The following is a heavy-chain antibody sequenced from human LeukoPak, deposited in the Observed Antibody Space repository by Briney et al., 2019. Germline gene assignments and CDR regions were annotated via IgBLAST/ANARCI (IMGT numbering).Heavy chain of an antibody. Sequence: PGGSLRLSCTVAGFTFSNYAMAWVRQAPGKGLQWVSGISPSASNTYYADSVKGRFSISRDNSKNTLYLQMNSLRAEDTAVYYCAKAATSYYYDSSGYSPAGYWGQGTLVTVSS. J-gene: IGHJ4*02. V-gene: IGHV3-23*01. CDR3: AKAATSYYYDSSGYSPAGY. CDR1: GFTFSNYA. CDR2: ISPSASNT. D-gene: IGHD3-22*01.